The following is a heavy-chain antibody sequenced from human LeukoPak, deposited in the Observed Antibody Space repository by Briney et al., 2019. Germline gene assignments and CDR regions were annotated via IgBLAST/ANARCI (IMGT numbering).Heavy chain of an antibody. CDR3: ARNKPVAADFYYYYTDV. J-gene: IGHJ6*03. CDR2: IYYSGST. D-gene: IGHD6-13*01. Sequence: SETLSLTCTVSGGSISSYYWSWIRQPPGKGLEWIGYIYYSGSTNYNPSLKSRVTISVDTSKNQFSLKLSSVTAADTAVYYCARNKPVAADFYYYYTDVWGKGTTVTVSS. CDR1: GGSISSYY. V-gene: IGHV4-59*01.